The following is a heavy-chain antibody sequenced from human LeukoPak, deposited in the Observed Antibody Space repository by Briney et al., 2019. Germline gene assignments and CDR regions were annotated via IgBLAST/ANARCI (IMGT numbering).Heavy chain of an antibody. V-gene: IGHV3-21*01. CDR3: ARVPVAGTGVDY. CDR1: GFTFSSYS. CDR2: ISSSHSYI. D-gene: IGHD6-19*01. J-gene: IGHJ4*02. Sequence: PGGSLRLSCAASGFTFSSYSTNWVRQAPGKGLEWVSSISSSHSYIYYADSVKGRFTISRDNAKNSLYLQMNSLRAEDTAVYYCARVPVAGTGVDYWGQGTLVTVSS.